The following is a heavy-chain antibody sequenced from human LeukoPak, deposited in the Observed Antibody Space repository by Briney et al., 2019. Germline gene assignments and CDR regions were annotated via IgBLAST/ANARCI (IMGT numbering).Heavy chain of an antibody. V-gene: IGHV3-15*07. CDR2: IKSKTDGGTT. CDR3: STTYYYDSSEGY. Sequence: TGGSLRLSCAASGFTFSNAWMNWVRQAPGKGRGWVGRIKSKTDGGTTDYAAPVKGRFTISRDDSKNTLYLQVNSLKTEDTAVYYCSTTYYYDSSEGYWGQGTLVTVSS. CDR1: GFTFSNAW. J-gene: IGHJ4*02. D-gene: IGHD3-22*01.